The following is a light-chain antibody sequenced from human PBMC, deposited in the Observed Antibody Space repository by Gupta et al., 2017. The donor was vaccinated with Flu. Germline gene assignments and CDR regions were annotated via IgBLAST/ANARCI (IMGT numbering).Light chain of an antibody. Sequence: EAVLTQSPGTLSSSPGERATLSSRASESGSSSYLAWYQQKPGQAPRLLIYGTSSSATGIPDRFSGSGSGTDFTLTISRLEPEDFAVYYCQQYGSSSYSFGQGTKLEIK. V-gene: IGKV3-20*01. CDR3: QQYGSSSYS. J-gene: IGKJ2*03. CDR1: ESGSSSY. CDR2: GTS.